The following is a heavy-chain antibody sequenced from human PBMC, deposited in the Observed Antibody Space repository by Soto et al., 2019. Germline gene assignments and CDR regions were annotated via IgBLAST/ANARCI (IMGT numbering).Heavy chain of an antibody. J-gene: IGHJ5*02. CDR1: GNSFTTDN. D-gene: IGHD3-10*01. V-gene: IGHV1-18*01. Sequence: GASVKVSCKASGNSFTTDNISWVRQAPGQGLEWMGWISVHNGNTNYAQKFQGRVTLTTDTSTNTAYMELRSLKSDDSAVYYCARERWFGEPPGWFDPWGQGNLVTVSS. CDR2: ISVHNGNT. CDR3: ARERWFGEPPGWFDP.